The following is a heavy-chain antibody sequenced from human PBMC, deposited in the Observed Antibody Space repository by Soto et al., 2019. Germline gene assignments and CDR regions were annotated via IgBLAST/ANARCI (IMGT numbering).Heavy chain of an antibody. CDR2: IFHDERT. D-gene: IGHD2-15*01. CDR1: GYAITSGHY. Sequence: WETLSLTYDVSGYAITSGHYWGWIRHAPGKGLEWIGNIFHDERTNYNPSLKSRVFILLDTSKNHFSLKLTSVTAADTAVYYCARFRGYCTAGNCAIDYWGQGTLVTVSS. CDR3: ARFRGYCTAGNCAIDY. V-gene: IGHV4-38-2*01. J-gene: IGHJ4*02.